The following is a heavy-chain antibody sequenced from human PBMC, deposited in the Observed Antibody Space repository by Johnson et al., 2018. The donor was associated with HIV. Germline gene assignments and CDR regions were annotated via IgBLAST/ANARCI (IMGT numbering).Heavy chain of an antibody. CDR2: MNWNGGST. J-gene: IGHJ3*02. V-gene: IGHV3-20*04. D-gene: IGHD1-26*01. Sequence: EQLVESGGGVVRPGGSLRLSCAASGFTFDDYGLSWVRQAPGKGLEWVSGMNWNGGSTGYADSVKGRCTISRDNAKNSLYLQMNSLRAEDTALYYCARGRPWGWELRRDAFDIWGQGTMVTVSS. CDR1: GFTFDDYG. CDR3: ARGRPWGWELRRDAFDI.